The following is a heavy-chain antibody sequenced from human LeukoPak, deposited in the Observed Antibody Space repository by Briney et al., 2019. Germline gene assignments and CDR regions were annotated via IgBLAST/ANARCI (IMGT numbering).Heavy chain of an antibody. D-gene: IGHD5-18*01. CDR1: GFTFTTYW. CDR2: INSDGSIT. J-gene: IGHJ6*02. Sequence: GGSLRLSCAASGFTFTTYWMHWVRQTPGKGLVWVSHINSDGSITSYADSVKGRFTISRDNAKNTLYLQMHSLRAEDTAVYYCARDAVDTANAVWGQGTTVTVSS. V-gene: IGHV3-74*01. CDR3: ARDAVDTANAV.